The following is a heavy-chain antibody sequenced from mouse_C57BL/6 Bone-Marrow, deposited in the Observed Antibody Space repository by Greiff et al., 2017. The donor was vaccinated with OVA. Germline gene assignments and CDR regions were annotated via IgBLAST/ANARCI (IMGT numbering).Heavy chain of an antibody. J-gene: IGHJ3*01. CDR1: GYTFTSYT. CDR2: INPSGGYT. Sequence: VQLQQSGADLARPGASVKMSCKASGYTFTSYTMHWVKQRPGQGLEWIGYINPSGGYTKYNQKFKDKATSTADKSSSPAYMQMSSLTSEDTAVYYGARMGENYSDYEGAFAYWGQGTLVTVSA. V-gene: IGHV1-4*01. D-gene: IGHD2-4*01. CDR3: ARMGENYSDYEGAFAY.